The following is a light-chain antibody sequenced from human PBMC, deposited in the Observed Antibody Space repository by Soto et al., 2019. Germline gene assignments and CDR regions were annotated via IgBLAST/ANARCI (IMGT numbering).Light chain of an antibody. CDR3: QQYPSFSRT. Sequence: DIQITQSPSTLSASVGDRVTITCRASQSISSWLAWYQQKPGKAPKLLIYDASSLESGAPSRFSGSGSGTEFTLTISSLQPDDFATYYCQQYPSFSRTFGQGTKVDI. CDR2: DAS. J-gene: IGKJ1*01. CDR1: QSISSW. V-gene: IGKV1-5*01.